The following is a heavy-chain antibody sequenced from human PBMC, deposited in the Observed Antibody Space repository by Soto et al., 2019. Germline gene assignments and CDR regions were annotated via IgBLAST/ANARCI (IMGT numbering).Heavy chain of an antibody. CDR3: ARGPSGWYGFDY. CDR2: INSDGSTT. J-gene: IGHJ4*02. D-gene: IGHD6-19*01. CDR1: GFIISSNW. Sequence: EVQLVESGGGLVQPRGSLRLSCADSGFIISSNWMHWVRQAPGKGLVWVSRINSDGSTTSYADSVKGRFTISRDNAKNTLYLQMNSLRAEDTAVYYCARGPSGWYGFDYWGQGTLVTVSS. V-gene: IGHV3-74*01.